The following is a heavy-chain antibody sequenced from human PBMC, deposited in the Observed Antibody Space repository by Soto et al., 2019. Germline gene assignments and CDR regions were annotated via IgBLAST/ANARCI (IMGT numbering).Heavy chain of an antibody. D-gene: IGHD2-2*01. CDR1: GYTFTSYG. CDR3: ARHVGYCSSTSCYGPFDP. J-gene: IGHJ5*02. V-gene: IGHV1-18*01. Sequence: ASVKVSCKASGYTFTSYGISWVRQAPGQGLEWMGWISAYNGNTNYAQKLQGRVTMTTDTSTSTAYMELRSLRSDDTAVYYCARHVGYCSSTSCYGPFDPWGPGSLVTVSS. CDR2: ISAYNGNT.